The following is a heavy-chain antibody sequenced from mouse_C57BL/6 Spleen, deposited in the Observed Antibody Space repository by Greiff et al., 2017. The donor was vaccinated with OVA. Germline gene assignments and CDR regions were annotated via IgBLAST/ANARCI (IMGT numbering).Heavy chain of an antibody. J-gene: IGHJ2*01. CDR3: ARGGDGYYFDY. D-gene: IGHD2-3*01. V-gene: IGHV1-80*01. CDR1: GYAFSSYW. Sequence: VKLQESGAELVKPGASVKISCKASGYAFSSYWMNWVKQRPGKGLEWIGQIYPGDGDTNYNGKFKGKATLTADKSSSTAYMQLSSLTSEDSAVYFCARGGDGYYFDYWGQGTTLTVSS. CDR2: IYPGDGDT.